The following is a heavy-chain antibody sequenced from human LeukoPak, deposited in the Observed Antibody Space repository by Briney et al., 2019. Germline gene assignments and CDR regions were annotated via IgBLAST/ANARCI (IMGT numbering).Heavy chain of an antibody. CDR1: GFTFTSYA. CDR2: ISSSGSYI. V-gene: IGHV3-21*01. D-gene: IGHD5-24*01. Sequence: PGGSLRLSCAASGFTFTSYAMNWVRQAPGKGLEWVSSISSSGSYIYYADSVKGRFTISRDNAKNSLYLQMNSLRAEDTAVYYCARSRSDGYNLVAYWGQGTLVTVSS. CDR3: ARSRSDGYNLVAY. J-gene: IGHJ4*02.